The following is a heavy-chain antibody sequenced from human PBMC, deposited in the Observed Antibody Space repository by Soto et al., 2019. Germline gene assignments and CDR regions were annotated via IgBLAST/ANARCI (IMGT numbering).Heavy chain of an antibody. V-gene: IGHV3-30*18. D-gene: IGHD3-22*01. J-gene: IGHJ4*02. CDR3: AKDPTMIVVVPDY. CDR2: ISYDGSNK. CDR1: GFTFSSYG. Sequence: GGSLRLSCAASGFTFSSYGMHWVRQAPGKGLEWVAVISYDGSNKYYADSVKGRFTISRDNSKNTLYLQMNSLRAEDTAVYYCAKDPTMIVVVPDYWGQGT.